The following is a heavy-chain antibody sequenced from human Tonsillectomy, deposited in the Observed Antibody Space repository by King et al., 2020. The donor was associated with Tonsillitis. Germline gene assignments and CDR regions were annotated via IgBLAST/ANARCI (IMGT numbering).Heavy chain of an antibody. J-gene: IGHJ5*02. CDR2: IRDDGSNK. CDR1: GFTFSSYG. V-gene: IGHV3-30*02. Sequence: VQLVESGGGVVQPGGSLRLSCAASGFTFSSYGIHWVRQAPGKGLEWVAFIRDDGSNKYYADSVKGRFTISRDNSKNTLYLQMNSLRAEDTAVYYCAKHALYCSGSSGNGGNHWFDPWGQGTLVTVSS. D-gene: IGHD2-15*01. CDR3: AKHALYCSGSSGNGGNHWFDP.